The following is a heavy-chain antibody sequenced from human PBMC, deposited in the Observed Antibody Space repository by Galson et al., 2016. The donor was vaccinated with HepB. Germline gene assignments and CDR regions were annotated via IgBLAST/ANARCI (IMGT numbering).Heavy chain of an antibody. CDR3: VRDGRRGYTYGYYYYMDV. D-gene: IGHD5-18*01. Sequence: GFSFSTYWMTWVRQAPGKGLEWVANIKQDGSEKNYVDSVKGRFTISRDNAKNTLYLQLNSLRAEDTAVYYCVRDGRRGYTYGYYYYMDVWGKGTTVTVSS. J-gene: IGHJ6*03. CDR2: IKQDGSEK. CDR1: GFSFSTYW. V-gene: IGHV3-7*03.